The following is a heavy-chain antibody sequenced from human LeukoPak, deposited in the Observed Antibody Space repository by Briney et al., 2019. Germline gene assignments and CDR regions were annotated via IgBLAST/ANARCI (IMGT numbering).Heavy chain of an antibody. CDR1: GGSLSGYY. Sequence: ETLSLTCAVYGGSLSGYYWSWVRQAPGKGLVWVSRINPDGRSTNYADSVKGRFTFSRDNAKNTLYLQMNSLRAEDTAVYYCARDRPGGSADYWGQGTLVTVSS. CDR2: INPDGRST. CDR3: ARDRPGGSADY. J-gene: IGHJ4*02. V-gene: IGHV3-74*01. D-gene: IGHD5-12*01.